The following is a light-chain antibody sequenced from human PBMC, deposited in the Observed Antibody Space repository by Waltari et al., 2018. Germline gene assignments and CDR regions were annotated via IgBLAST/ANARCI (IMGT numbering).Light chain of an antibody. V-gene: IGKV3-15*01. CDR2: AAS. CDR1: QSVSNN. Sequence: EVVMTQSPATVSVSPVERVTLSCRASQSVSNNLAWYQQKPGRAPSVLIYAASTRATGIATRFSGSGSGTDFTLTITNLQSEDCAIYYCQQYKNWPTFGQGTKVEI. J-gene: IGKJ1*01. CDR3: QQYKNWPT.